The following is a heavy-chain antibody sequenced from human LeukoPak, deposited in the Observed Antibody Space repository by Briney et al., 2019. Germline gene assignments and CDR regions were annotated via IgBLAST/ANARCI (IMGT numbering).Heavy chain of an antibody. J-gene: IGHJ5*02. V-gene: IGHV4-59*08. CDR1: GGSISGYY. CDR3: ARGSLLYNWFDP. CDR2: IYYSGST. Sequence: SETLSLTCTVSGGSISGYYWGWIRQPPGKGLEWIGYIYYSGSTNYNPSLKSRVTISVDTSKNQFSLKLSSVTAADTAVYYCARGSLLYNWFDPWGQGTLVTVSS. D-gene: IGHD3-3*01.